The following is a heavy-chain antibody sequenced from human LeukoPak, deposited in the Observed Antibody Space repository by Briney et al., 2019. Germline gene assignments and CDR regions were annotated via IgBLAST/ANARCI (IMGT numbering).Heavy chain of an antibody. J-gene: IGHJ4*02. V-gene: IGHV3-49*04. CDR1: GFTFGDYA. CDR2: IRSKAYGGTT. Sequence: GGSLRLSCTASGFTFGDYAMSWVRQAPGKGLEWVGFIRSKAYGGTTEYAASVKGRFTISRDDSKSIAYLQMNSLKTEDTAVYYCTRDRADYYDSSGYYTFDYWGQGTLVTVSS. CDR3: TRDRADYYDSSGYYTFDY. D-gene: IGHD3-22*01.